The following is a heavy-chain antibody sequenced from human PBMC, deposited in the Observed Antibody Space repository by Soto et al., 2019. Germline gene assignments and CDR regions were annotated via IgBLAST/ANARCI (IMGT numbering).Heavy chain of an antibody. J-gene: IGHJ6*02. CDR3: ARVSVQTFYYYYYGMDV. D-gene: IGHD3-16*01. V-gene: IGHV1-18*01. CDR2: TSAYNGNT. Sequence: ASVKVSCKASGYTFTSYGISWVRQAPGQGLEWMGWTSAYNGNTNYAQKLQGRVTMTTDTSTSTAYMELRSLRSDDTAVYYCARVSVQTFYYYYYGMDVWGQGTTVTVSS. CDR1: GYTFTSYG.